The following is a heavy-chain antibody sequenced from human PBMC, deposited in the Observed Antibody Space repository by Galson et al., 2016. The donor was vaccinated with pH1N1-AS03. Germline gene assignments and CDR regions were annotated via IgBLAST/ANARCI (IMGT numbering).Heavy chain of an antibody. CDR1: RYSFINYA. J-gene: IGHJ4*02. D-gene: IGHD6-19*01. Sequence: SVKVSCKASRYSFINYAIHWVRQAPGQRLEWMGWLNSTSGNTEYSQKFQGRVTITRDTSASTASMELSSLRSEDTAVYYCAKVGIVISGGWYGRFYYWGQGTLVTASS. CDR3: AKVGIVISGGWYGRFYY. V-gene: IGHV1-3*01. CDR2: LNSTSGNT.